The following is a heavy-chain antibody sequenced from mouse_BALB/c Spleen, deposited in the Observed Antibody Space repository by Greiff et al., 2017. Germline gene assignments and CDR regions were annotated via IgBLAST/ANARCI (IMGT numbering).Heavy chain of an antibody. V-gene: IGHV5-6*01. CDR1: GFTFSSYG. J-gene: IGHJ3*01. CDR3: ARAGVDSSGYCFAY. Sequence: EVHLVESGGDLVKPGGSLKLSCAASGFTFSSYGMSWVRQTPDKRLEWVATISSGGSYTYYPDSVKGRFTISRDNAKNTLYLQMSSLKSEDTAMYYCARAGVDSSGYCFAYWGQGTLVTVSA. CDR2: ISSGGSYT. D-gene: IGHD3-2*01.